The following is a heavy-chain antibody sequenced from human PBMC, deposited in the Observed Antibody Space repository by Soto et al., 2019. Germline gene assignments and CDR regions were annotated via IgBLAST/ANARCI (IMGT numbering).Heavy chain of an antibody. Sequence: GASVKVSCKASGYTFTSYGISWVRQAPGQGLEWMGWISAYNGNTNYAQKLQGRVTMTTDTSTSTAYMELRSLRSDDTAVYYCASLGSSLDVGYYFDYWGQGTLVTVSS. V-gene: IGHV1-18*01. CDR1: GYTFTSYG. CDR3: ASLGSSLDVGYYFDY. D-gene: IGHD6-13*01. CDR2: ISAYNGNT. J-gene: IGHJ4*02.